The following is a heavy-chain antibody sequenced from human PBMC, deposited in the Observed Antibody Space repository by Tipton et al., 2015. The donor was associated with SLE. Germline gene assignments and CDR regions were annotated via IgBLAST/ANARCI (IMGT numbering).Heavy chain of an antibody. Sequence: TLSLTCTVSGGSISSRSYYWGWIRQPAGKGLEWIGRIYTSGSTNYNPSLKSRVTISVDTSKNQFSLKLSSVIAADTAVYYCARGRFSSASGGFDSWGQGTLVTVSS. J-gene: IGHJ4*02. CDR1: GGSISSRSYY. CDR3: ARGRFSSASGGFDS. V-gene: IGHV4-61*02. D-gene: IGHD6-25*01. CDR2: IYTSGST.